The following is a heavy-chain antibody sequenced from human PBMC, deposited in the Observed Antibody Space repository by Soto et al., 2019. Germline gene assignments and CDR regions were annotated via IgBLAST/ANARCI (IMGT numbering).Heavy chain of an antibody. V-gene: IGHV3-30*03. Sequence: HVQLVESGGGVVQPGRSLRLSCAAAGFTFRTYGMNWVRQAPGRGLEWVAIISSDGRETYYADSVKGRFTISRDNSENTLYLQMNNLIVEDTAVYYCARQESGTDYWGRGTLVTVSS. CDR3: ARQESGTDY. CDR2: ISSDGRET. D-gene: IGHD1-26*01. J-gene: IGHJ4*02. CDR1: GFTFRTYG.